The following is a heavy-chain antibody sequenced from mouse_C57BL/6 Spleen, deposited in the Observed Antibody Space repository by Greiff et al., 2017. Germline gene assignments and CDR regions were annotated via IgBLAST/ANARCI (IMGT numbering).Heavy chain of an antibody. D-gene: IGHD2-4*01. CDR3: ARGDDYGGAEDY. J-gene: IGHJ2*01. Sequence: QVQLQQSGPELVKPGASVKISCKASGYAFSSSWLNWVKQRPGKGLEWIGRIYPGDGDTNYNGKFKGKATLTADKSSSTAYMELSSLTSEDSAVYFCARGDDYGGAEDYWGQGTTLTVSS. V-gene: IGHV1-82*01. CDR2: IYPGDGDT. CDR1: GYAFSSSW.